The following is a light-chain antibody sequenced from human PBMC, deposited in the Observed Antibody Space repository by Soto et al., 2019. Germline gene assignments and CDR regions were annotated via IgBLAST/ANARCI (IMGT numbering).Light chain of an antibody. CDR1: QSVSGY. CDR3: QQRSNWPST. V-gene: IGKV3-11*01. CDR2: DAS. Sequence: EIVLTQSPATLSFSPGNRATLSCRASQSVSGYLAWYQQKPGQAPRLLIYDASNRATCIPARFSGSGSGTDFTLTITSLQPEDFAVYYCQQRSNWPSTFGGGTKVEI. J-gene: IGKJ4*01.